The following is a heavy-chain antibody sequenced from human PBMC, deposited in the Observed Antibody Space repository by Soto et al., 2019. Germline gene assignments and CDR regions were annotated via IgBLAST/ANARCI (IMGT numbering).Heavy chain of an antibody. CDR1: GLSVVGSY. CDR3: AREKVERAMGWDYKYYGMDV. CDR2: IYPDDNT. V-gene: IGHV3-66*02. J-gene: IGHJ6*02. D-gene: IGHD5-18*01. Sequence: GGSLRLSCAASGLSVVGSYMNWFRQSPQKGLEWISVIYPDDNTYYAESVRGRFTISRDNSENTLYLHMNSLRAEDTAVYYCAREKVERAMGWDYKYYGMDVWGQGTTVTVSS.